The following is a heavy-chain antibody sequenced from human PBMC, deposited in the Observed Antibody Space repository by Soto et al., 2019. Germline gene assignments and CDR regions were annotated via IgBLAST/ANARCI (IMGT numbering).Heavy chain of an antibody. Sequence: PGGSLRLSCAASGFTFSSYSMNWVRQAPGKGLEWVSSISSSSSYIYYADSVKGRFTISRDNAKYSLYLQMNSLRAEDTAVYYCARDASLKPPTTVTTHVVYWGQGTLVTVSS. CDR2: ISSSSSYI. D-gene: IGHD4-17*01. V-gene: IGHV3-21*01. CDR1: GFTFSSYS. CDR3: ARDASLKPPTTVTTHVVY. J-gene: IGHJ4*02.